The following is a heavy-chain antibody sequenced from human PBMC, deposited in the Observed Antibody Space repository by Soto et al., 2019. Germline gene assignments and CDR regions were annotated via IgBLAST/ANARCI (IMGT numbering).Heavy chain of an antibody. J-gene: IGHJ6*02. CDR2: ISYDSTKT. CDR3: ARTRSAWSDFHYYSLDV. Sequence: QVQLVESGGGVVQPGRSLRLSCAASGFTFNSYGMHWVRQGPGNGLEWVAFISYDSTKTYYADSVKGRFTISRDNSNSALYVQMNSLTGEDTAVEYCARTRSAWSDFHYYSLDVWGQGTTVTVSS. D-gene: IGHD1-26*01. V-gene: IGHV3-30*03. CDR1: GFTFNSYG.